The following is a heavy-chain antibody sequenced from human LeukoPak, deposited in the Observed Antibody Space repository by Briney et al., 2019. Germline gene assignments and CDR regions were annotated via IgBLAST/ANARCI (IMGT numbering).Heavy chain of an antibody. V-gene: IGHV3-23*01. CDR1: GFTFSSYA. CDR3: AKDPGDTYYYGSGGDAFDI. D-gene: IGHD3-10*01. CDR2: FSGSGGST. J-gene: IGHJ3*02. Sequence: GGSLRLSCAASGFTFSSYAMSWVRQAPGKGLEWVSAFSGSGGSTYYADSVKGRFNISRDNSKNTLYLQMNSLRAEDTAVYYCAKDPGDTYYYGSGGDAFDIWGQGTMVTVSS.